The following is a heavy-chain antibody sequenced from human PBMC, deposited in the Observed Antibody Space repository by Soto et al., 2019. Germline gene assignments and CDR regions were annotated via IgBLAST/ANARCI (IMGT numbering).Heavy chain of an antibody. Sequence: QITLKESGPTLVKPTQTLTLTCTFSGFSLTTSGRGVGWIRQPPGKALEWLALFFWGDDKRYSPSLKTRLTISKDTSKNQVVLTMTNMGPEDTATYYCAHRLAMMDALDVWGKWTVVTVSS. CDR3: AHRLAMMDALDV. CDR2: FFWGDDK. J-gene: IGHJ3*01. V-gene: IGHV2-5*02. D-gene: IGHD3-16*01. CDR1: GFSLTTSGRG.